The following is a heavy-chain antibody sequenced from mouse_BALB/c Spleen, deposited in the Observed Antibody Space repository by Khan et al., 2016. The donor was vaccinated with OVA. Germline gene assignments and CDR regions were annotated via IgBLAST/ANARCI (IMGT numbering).Heavy chain of an antibody. J-gene: IGHJ4*01. D-gene: IGHD2-10*01. CDR1: GFSLTNYG. CDR3: ARQPYYHYNVMDY. CDR2: IWSDGST. Sequence: QMQLEESGPGLVAPSLSLSITCTISGFSLTNYGVHWVRQPPGKGLEWLVVIWSDGSTTYNSAPKSRLTITKDNSKSQVFLKMNSLQTDDTAIYFCARQPYYHYNVMDYWGQGTSVTVSS. V-gene: IGHV2-6-1*01.